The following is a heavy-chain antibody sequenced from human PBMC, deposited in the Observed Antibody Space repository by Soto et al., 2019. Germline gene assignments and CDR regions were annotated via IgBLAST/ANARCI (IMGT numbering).Heavy chain of an antibody. CDR2: IWYDGSEK. V-gene: IGHV3-33*01. CDR1: EFSFSAYG. Sequence: QVQLVESGGGVVQPGRSLRLSCAASEFSFSAYGMHWVRQAPGKGLEWVAVIWYDGSEKYYADSVKGRFTISRDKSKHTLYLQMTGLRGEDTAVYYCARGPHVRYCSTTSCSRFDYWGQGTLVTVSS. J-gene: IGHJ4*02. D-gene: IGHD2-2*01. CDR3: ARGPHVRYCSTTSCSRFDY.